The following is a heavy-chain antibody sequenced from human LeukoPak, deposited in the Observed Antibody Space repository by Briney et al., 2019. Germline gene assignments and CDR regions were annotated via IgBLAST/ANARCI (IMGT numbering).Heavy chain of an antibody. Sequence: GGSLRLSCAASGFTSSSYEMNWVRQAPGKGLEWVSYISSSGSTIYYADSVKGRFTISRDNAKNSLYLQMNSLRAEDTAVYYCARSRGYSYGYSADYWGQGTLVTVSS. CDR2: ISSSGSTI. V-gene: IGHV3-48*03. CDR1: GFTSSSYE. J-gene: IGHJ4*02. D-gene: IGHD5-18*01. CDR3: ARSRGYSYGYSADY.